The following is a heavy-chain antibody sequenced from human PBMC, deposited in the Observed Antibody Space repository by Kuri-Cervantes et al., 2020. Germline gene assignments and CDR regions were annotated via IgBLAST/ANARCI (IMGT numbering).Heavy chain of an antibody. Sequence: SETLSLTCAVSDYSVSSTYYWGWIRQPPGKGPEWIGSTHHSGSTYYSPSLKSRVTISVDTSKNQFSLKLSSVTAADTAVYYCARGRRDRVYFFFQHWGQGTLVTVSS. V-gene: IGHV4-38-2*01. CDR1: DYSVSSTYY. D-gene: IGHD5-24*01. J-gene: IGHJ1*01. CDR3: ARGRRDRVYFFFQH. CDR2: THHSGST.